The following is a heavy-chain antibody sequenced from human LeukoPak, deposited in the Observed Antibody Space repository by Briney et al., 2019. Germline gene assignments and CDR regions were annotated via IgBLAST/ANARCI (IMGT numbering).Heavy chain of an antibody. CDR3: ARGSPTTDYYYYYMDV. J-gene: IGHJ6*03. CDR2: IYTSGST. D-gene: IGHD4-17*01. V-gene: IGHV4-4*07. CDR1: GGSISSYY. Sequence: PSETLSLTCTVSGGSISSYYWSWIRQPAAKGLEWIGRIYTSGSTNYNPSLKSRVTMSVDTSKNQFSLKLSSVTAADTAVYYCARGSPTTDYYYYYMDVWGKGTTVTVSS.